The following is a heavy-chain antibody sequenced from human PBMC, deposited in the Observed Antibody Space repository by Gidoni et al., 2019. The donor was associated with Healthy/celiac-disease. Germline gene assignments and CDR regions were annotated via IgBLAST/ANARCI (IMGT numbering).Heavy chain of an antibody. D-gene: IGHD3-10*01. CDR1: GGSISSYY. CDR2: IYNSGNT. CDR3: ARHGRVGERLSWFDP. Sequence: QVQLQESGPGLVKPSETLSLTCTVSGGSISSYYWSWIRQPPGKGLEWIGYIYNSGNTNYNPSLKSRVTISVDTSKNQFSLKLSSVTAADTALYYCARHGRVGERLSWFDPWGQGTLVTVSS. J-gene: IGHJ5*02. V-gene: IGHV4-59*08.